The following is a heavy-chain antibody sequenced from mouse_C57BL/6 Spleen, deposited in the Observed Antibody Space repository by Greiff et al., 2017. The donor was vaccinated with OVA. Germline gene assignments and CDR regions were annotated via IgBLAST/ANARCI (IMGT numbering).Heavy chain of an antibody. D-gene: IGHD4-1*01. V-gene: IGHV1-26*01. J-gene: IGHJ1*03. CDR3: ARCRTGTSYFDV. CDR1: GYTFTDYY. CDR2: INPNNGGT. Sequence: EVKLQQSGPELVKPGASVKISCKASGYTFTDYYMNWVKQSHGKSLEWIGDINPNNGGTSYNQKFKGKATLTVDKSSSTAYMELRSLTSEDSAVYYCARCRTGTSYFDVWGTGTTVTVSS.